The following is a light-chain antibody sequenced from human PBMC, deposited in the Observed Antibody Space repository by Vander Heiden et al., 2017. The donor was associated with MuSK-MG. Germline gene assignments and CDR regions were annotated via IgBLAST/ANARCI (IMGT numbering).Light chain of an antibody. CDR3: CSYATSGAWV. CDR1: SRDVGSYNI. Sequence: QSALTQPASDSWSPAQSITISCTGTSRDVGSYNIVSWYQQHPGKAPKLMIYEDSKRPSGVSNRFSGSKSGNTASLTISGLQAEDEADYYCCSYATSGAWVFGGGTKLTVL. CDR2: EDS. V-gene: IGLV2-23*01. J-gene: IGLJ3*02.